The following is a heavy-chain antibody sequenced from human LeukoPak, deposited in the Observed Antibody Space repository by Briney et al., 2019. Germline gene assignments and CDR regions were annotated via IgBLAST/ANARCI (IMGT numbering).Heavy chain of an antibody. CDR1: GFTFSSYE. J-gene: IGHJ4*02. D-gene: IGHD6-6*01. V-gene: IGHV3-48*03. CDR3: ARDKGRSYLSSFDY. Sequence: GGSLRLACAPSGFTFSSYEMNWVRQAPGKGLEWVSYISSSGSTIYYADSVKGRFTISRDNSKNTLYLQMNSLRAADKPVYYCARDKGRSYLSSFDYWGQGTLVTVSS. CDR2: ISSSGSTI.